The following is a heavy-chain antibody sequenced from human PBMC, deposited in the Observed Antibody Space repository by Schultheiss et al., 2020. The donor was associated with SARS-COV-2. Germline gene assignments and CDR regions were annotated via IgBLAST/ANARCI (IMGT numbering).Heavy chain of an antibody. CDR2: ISKDGSDR. CDR1: GFTFSSFA. Sequence: GESLKISCAASGFTFSSFAMHWVRQAPGKGLEWVTVISKDGSDRYYADSVKGRFTISRDNSEDTLELQMNSLRIQDTAVYFCVRVRCINTRGLCYFDHWGQGTVVTVSS. CDR3: VRVRCINTRGLCYFDH. V-gene: IGHV3-30*04. J-gene: IGHJ4*02. D-gene: IGHD1-14*01.